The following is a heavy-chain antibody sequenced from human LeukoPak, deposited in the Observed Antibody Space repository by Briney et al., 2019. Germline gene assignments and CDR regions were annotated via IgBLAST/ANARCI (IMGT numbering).Heavy chain of an antibody. J-gene: IGHJ6*02. D-gene: IGHD5-18*01. Sequence: PSETLSLTCAVYGGSFSGYYWSWIRQPPGKGLEWIGEINHSGSTNYNPSLKSRVTISVDTSKNQFSLKLSSVTAADTAVYYCARDGACGYSYGCVDYYYGMDVWGQGTTVTVSS. V-gene: IGHV4-34*01. CDR1: GGSFSGYY. CDR3: ARDGACGYSYGCVDYYYGMDV. CDR2: INHSGST.